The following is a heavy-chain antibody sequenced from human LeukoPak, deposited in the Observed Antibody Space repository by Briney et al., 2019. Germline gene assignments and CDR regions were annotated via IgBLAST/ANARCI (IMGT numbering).Heavy chain of an antibody. D-gene: IGHD3-22*01. CDR1: GFTFSDYY. V-gene: IGHV3-11*01. Sequence: GGSLRLSCAASGFTFSDYYMSWIRQAPGKGLERVSYISSSGSTIYYADSVKGRFTISRDNAKNSLYLQMNSLRAEDTAVYYCARSDSSGPLNFDYWGQGTLVTVSS. J-gene: IGHJ4*02. CDR3: ARSDSSGPLNFDY. CDR2: ISSSGSTI.